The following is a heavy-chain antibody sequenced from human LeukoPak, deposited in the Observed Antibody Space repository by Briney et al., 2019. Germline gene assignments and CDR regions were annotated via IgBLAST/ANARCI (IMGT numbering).Heavy chain of an antibody. CDR2: IYYSGST. D-gene: IGHD3-22*01. Sequence: PSETLSLTCTVSGGSISSYYWSWIRRPPGKGLEWIGYIYYSGSTNYNPSPKSRVTISVDTSKNQFSLKLSSVTAADTAVYYCARDSLDYYDSSGYQHWGQGTLVTVSS. CDR3: ARDSLDYYDSSGYQH. J-gene: IGHJ1*01. V-gene: IGHV4-59*12. CDR1: GGSISSYY.